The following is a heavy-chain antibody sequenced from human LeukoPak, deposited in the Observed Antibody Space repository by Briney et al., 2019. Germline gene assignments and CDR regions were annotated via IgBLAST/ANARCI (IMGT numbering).Heavy chain of an antibody. J-gene: IGHJ3*02. CDR1: GFTFSSYG. CDR2: IWYDGSNK. CDR3: AKGQSEENPDDAFDI. Sequence: PGGSLRLSCAASGFTFSSYGMHWVRQAPDKGLEWVAVIWYDGSNKYYADSVKGRFTISRDNSKNTLYLQMNSLRAEDTAVYYCAKGQSEENPDDAFDIWAKGQWSPSLQ. D-gene: IGHD5-24*01. V-gene: IGHV3-33*06.